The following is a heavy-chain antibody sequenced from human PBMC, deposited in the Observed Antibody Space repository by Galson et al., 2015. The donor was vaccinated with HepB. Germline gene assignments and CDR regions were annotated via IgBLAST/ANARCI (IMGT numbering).Heavy chain of an antibody. CDR1: GYTFTSYA. D-gene: IGHD6-6*01. CDR3: ARTSSSSSYYYYGRDV. J-gene: IGHJ6*02. V-gene: IGHV1-3*01. Sequence: SVKVSCKASGYTFTSYAMHWVRQAPGQRLEWMGWINAGDGNTKYSQKFLGRVTITRDTSASTAYMELSSLRSEDTPVYYRARTSSSSSYYYYGRDVWGQGTTVTVSS. CDR2: INAGDGNT.